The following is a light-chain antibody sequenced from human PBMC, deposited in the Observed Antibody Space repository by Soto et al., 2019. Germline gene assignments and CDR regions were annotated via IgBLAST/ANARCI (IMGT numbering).Light chain of an antibody. CDR1: QSVSSSR. V-gene: IGKV3-20*01. CDR3: QQYGSSPIT. J-gene: IGKJ5*01. Sequence: EIVLTQSPGTLSLSPGERATLSCRASQSVSSSRLGWYQQKPGQPPRLLIYDASSRVTGSPDRFSGSGSGTDFTLTISRLEPEDFAVYYCQQYGSSPITLGQGTRLEIK. CDR2: DAS.